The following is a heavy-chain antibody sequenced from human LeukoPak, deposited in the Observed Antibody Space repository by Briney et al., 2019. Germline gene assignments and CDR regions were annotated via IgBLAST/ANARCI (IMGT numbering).Heavy chain of an antibody. CDR3: ARRAYFDSSGYSPTSGYFDL. D-gene: IGHD3-22*01. CDR1: GGSIFSYY. J-gene: IGHJ2*01. CDR2: IYSNGIT. V-gene: IGHV4-4*08. Sequence: SETLSLTCTVSGGSIFSYYWNWIRQSPGKGLEWLGYIYSNGITNYSPSLRSRGTISIATSKNQFSLRLASVTAADTAIYYCARRAYFDSSGYSPTSGYFDLWARGTLVTVSS.